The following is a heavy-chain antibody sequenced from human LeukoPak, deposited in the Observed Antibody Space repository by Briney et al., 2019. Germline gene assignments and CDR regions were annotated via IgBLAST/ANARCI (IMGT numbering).Heavy chain of an antibody. Sequence: PGGSLRLSYAASGFTFSSYWMHWVRQAPGKGLVWVSRINSDGSSTSYADSVKGRFTISRDNAKNTLYLQMNSLRAEDTAVYYCARGDIVVVPAAIEYYFDYWGQGTLVTVSS. CDR1: GFTFSSYW. V-gene: IGHV3-74*01. CDR2: INSDGSST. J-gene: IGHJ4*02. D-gene: IGHD2-2*01. CDR3: ARGDIVVVPAAIEYYFDY.